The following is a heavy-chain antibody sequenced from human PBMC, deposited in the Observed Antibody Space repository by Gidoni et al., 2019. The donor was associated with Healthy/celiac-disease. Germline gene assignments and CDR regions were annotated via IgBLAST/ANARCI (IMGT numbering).Heavy chain of an antibody. CDR3: ARENWNCAAADY. CDR1: GLPFSSYE. CDR2: ISSSGSTI. D-gene: IGHD1-7*01. V-gene: IGHV3-48*03. J-gene: IGHJ4*02. Sequence: EVQLVESGGGLVQPGGSLRLSCAASGLPFSSYEMTWVRQAPGQGLEWVAYISSSGSTIYYADSVKGRFTISRDNAKNSLYLQMNSLRAEDTAVYYCARENWNCAAADYWGQGTLVTVSS.